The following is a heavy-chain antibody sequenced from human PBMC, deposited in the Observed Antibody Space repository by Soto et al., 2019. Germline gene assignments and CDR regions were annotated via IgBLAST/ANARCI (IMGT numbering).Heavy chain of an antibody. CDR1: GFTFSSYW. CDR3: ARNNQPIAAARSYSYYYYMVV. Sequence: EVQLVESGGGLVQPGGSLRLSCAASGFTFSSYWMSWVRQAPGKGLEWVANIKQDGSEKYYVDSVKGRFTISRDNAKNSLYLQMNSLRAEDTAVYYCARNNQPIAAARSYSYYYYMVVWGKGTTVTVSS. CDR2: IKQDGSEK. V-gene: IGHV3-7*01. J-gene: IGHJ6*03. D-gene: IGHD6-13*01.